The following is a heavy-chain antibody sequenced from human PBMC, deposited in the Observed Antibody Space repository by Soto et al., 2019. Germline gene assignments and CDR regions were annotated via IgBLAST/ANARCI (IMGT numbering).Heavy chain of an antibody. V-gene: IGHV4-34*01. Sequence: PSETLSLTCAVYGGSFSGYYWSWIRQPPGKGLEWIGEINHSGSTNYNPSLKSRVTISVDTSKNQFSLKLSSVTAADTAVYYCARGVQQLVRRYYYYGMDVWGQGTTVTVSS. CDR2: INHSGST. CDR3: ARGVQQLVRRYYYYGMDV. J-gene: IGHJ6*02. CDR1: GGSFSGYY. D-gene: IGHD6-13*01.